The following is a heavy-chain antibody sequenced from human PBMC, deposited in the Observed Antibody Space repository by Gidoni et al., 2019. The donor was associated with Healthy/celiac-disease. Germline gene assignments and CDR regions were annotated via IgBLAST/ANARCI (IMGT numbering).Heavy chain of an antibody. J-gene: IGHJ6*02. CDR1: GYTFTSYG. CDR3: ARDLDSSGSSLFYYYYGMDV. Sequence: QVQLVQSGAEVKKPGASVKVSCKASGYTFTSYGLSWVRQAPGQGLEWMGWISAYNGNTNYAQKLQGRVTMTTDTSTSTAYMELRSLRSDDTAVYYCARDLDSSGSSLFYYYYGMDVWGQGTTVTVSS. D-gene: IGHD3-10*01. V-gene: IGHV1-18*01. CDR2: ISAYNGNT.